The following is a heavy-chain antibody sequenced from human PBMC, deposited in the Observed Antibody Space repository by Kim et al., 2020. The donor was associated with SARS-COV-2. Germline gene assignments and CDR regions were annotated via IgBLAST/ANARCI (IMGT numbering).Heavy chain of an antibody. V-gene: IGHV1-46*01. D-gene: IGHD3-22*01. Sequence: ASVKVSCKASGYTFTSYYMHWVRQAPGQGLEWMGIINPSGGSTSYAQKFQGRVTMTRDTSTSTVYMELSSLRSEDTAVYYCAGDSPYYYDSSGYYPWGQGTMVTVSS. CDR1: GYTFTSYY. J-gene: IGHJ5*02. CDR2: INPSGGST. CDR3: AGDSPYYYDSSGYYP.